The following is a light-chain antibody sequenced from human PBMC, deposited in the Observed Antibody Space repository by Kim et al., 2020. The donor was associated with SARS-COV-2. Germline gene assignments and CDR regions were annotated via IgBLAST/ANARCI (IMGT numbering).Light chain of an antibody. CDR2: DVS. CDR1: SSDIGAFNY. Sequence: GQSLTISCTGTSSDIGAFNYVSWFQQHPGQAPKLLIYDVSQRPSGISNRFSGSTSGYTASLTISGLQAEDEADYYCSSYTNANTRLFGPGTKVTVL. CDR3: SSYTNANTRL. J-gene: IGLJ1*01. V-gene: IGLV2-14*03.